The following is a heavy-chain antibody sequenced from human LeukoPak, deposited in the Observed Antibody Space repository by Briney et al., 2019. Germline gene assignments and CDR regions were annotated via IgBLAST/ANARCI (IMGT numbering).Heavy chain of an antibody. D-gene: IGHD3-10*01. CDR3: ARDRITMVRGSSIRGWFDP. V-gene: IGHV1-2*02. CDR1: GYTFTGYY. J-gene: IGHJ5*02. Sequence: ASVKVSCKASGYTFTGYYMHWVRQAPGQGLEWMGWINPNSGGTNYAQKFQGRVTMTRDTSISTAYMELSRLRSDDTAVYYCARDRITMVRGSSIRGWFDPLGQGTLVTVSS. CDR2: INPNSGGT.